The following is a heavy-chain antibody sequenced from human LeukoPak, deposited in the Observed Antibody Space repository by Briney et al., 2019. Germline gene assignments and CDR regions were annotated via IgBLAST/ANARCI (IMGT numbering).Heavy chain of an antibody. CDR1: GFTFSSYA. D-gene: IGHD6-19*01. CDR3: ARGGAVAGTIRYYYYGMDV. J-gene: IGHJ6*02. Sequence: GGSLRLSCAASGFTFSSYAMHWVRQAPGKGLEWVAVIWYDGSNKYYADSVKGRFTISRDNSKNTLYLQMNSLRAEDTAVYYCARGGAVAGTIRYYYYGMDVWGQGTTVTVSS. V-gene: IGHV3-33*08. CDR2: IWYDGSNK.